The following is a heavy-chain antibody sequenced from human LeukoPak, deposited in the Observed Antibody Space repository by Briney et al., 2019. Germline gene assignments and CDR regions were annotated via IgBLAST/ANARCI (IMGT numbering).Heavy chain of an antibody. Sequence: SETLSLTCAVYGGSFSGYYWSWIRQPPGKGLEWIGEINHSGSTNYNPSLKSRVTISVDTSKNQFSLKLSSVTAADTAVYYCARVGMAAAGLRRTLKLKERGYIDYWVQGTLVPVSS. J-gene: IGHJ4*02. CDR1: GGSFSGYY. CDR2: INHSGST. D-gene: IGHD6-13*01. V-gene: IGHV4-34*01. CDR3: ARVGMAAAGLRRTLKLKERGYIDY.